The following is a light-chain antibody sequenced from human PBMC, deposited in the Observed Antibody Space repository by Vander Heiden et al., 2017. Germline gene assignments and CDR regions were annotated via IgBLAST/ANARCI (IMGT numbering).Light chain of an antibody. V-gene: IGKV3-15*01. CDR2: AAS. Sequence: ASQSVSTNLAWYQQKPGQGPRLLIFAASTRAPGVPDRISGSGSGTEFALTISSLQSEDFAVYFCQQYNNWPPWTFGQGTKVEIK. J-gene: IGKJ1*01. CDR1: QSVSTN. CDR3: QQYNNWPPWT.